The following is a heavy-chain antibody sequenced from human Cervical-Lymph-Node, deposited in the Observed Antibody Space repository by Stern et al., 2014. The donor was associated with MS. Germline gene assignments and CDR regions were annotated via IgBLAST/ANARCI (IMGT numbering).Heavy chain of an antibody. V-gene: IGHV3-21*01. Sequence: EVQLVESGGGLVKPGGSLRLSCAASGFTFSSYSMNWVRQAPGKGLEWVASSSSGGSYIYYADSLKGRFTSSRDNAKNSLYLQMNSLRAEDTAVYYCARGRGGNYRYYFDYWGQGTLVTVSS. J-gene: IGHJ4*02. CDR2: SSSGGSYI. D-gene: IGHD4-23*01. CDR1: GFTFSSYS. CDR3: ARGRGGNYRYYFDY.